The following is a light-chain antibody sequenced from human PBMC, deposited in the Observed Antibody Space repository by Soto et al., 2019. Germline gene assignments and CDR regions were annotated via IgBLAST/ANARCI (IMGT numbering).Light chain of an antibody. CDR3: ASYAGSNNWV. V-gene: IGLV2-8*01. CDR1: SSDVGGYNY. CDR2: DVT. Sequence: QSALTQPPSAAGSPGQSVTISCTGTSSDVGGYNYVSWYQHYTGKAPKLMIYDVTKRPSGVPDRFSGSKSGNTASLTVSGLQPEDEADYYCASYAGSNNWVFGGGTKLTVL. J-gene: IGLJ3*02.